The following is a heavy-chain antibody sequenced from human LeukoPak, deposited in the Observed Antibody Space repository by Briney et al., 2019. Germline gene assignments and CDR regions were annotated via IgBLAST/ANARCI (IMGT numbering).Heavy chain of an antibody. J-gene: IGHJ4*02. V-gene: IGHV3-30*02. CDR1: GFTFSSYG. CDR3: AKDRDYYDSKVLDY. CDR2: IRYDGSNK. D-gene: IGHD3-22*01. Sequence: PGGSLRLSCAASGFTFSSYGMHWVRQAPGKGLEGVAFIRYDGSNKYYADSVKGRFTISRDNSKNTLYLQMNSLRAEDTAVYYCAKDRDYYDSKVLDYWGQGTLVTVSS.